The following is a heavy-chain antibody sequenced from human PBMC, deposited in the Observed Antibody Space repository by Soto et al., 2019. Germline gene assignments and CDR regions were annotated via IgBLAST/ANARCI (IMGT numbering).Heavy chain of an antibody. CDR2: IYWDDDR. Sequence: QITLKESGPTLVKPTETLTLTCIFSGFSLSNRGVGVGWLRQPPGKALEWFALIYWDDDRRYSASLRSRLTITKDTSNNQVVLTMTNMDPMDTATYYCAHRPSYDPSGAFDYWGQGTLVTVSS. J-gene: IGHJ4*02. CDR1: GFSLSNRGVG. D-gene: IGHD3-22*01. CDR3: AHRPSYDPSGAFDY. V-gene: IGHV2-5*02.